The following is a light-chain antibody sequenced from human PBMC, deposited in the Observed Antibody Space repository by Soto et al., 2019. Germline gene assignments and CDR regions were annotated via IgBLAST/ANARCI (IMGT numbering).Light chain of an antibody. J-gene: IGLJ2*01. CDR1: SSDVGGYNY. V-gene: IGLV2-14*01. CDR2: EVS. CDR3: SSYTSSSTLV. Sequence: QSALTQLPSASGSPGQSVTISCTGTSSDVGGYNYVSWYQQHPGKAPKLMIYEVSNRPSGVSNRFSGSKSGNTASLTISGLQAEDEADYYCSSYTSSSTLVFGGGTKLTVL.